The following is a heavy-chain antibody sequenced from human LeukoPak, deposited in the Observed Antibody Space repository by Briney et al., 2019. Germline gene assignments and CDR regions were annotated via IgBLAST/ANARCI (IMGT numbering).Heavy chain of an antibody. D-gene: IGHD1-1*01. Sequence: PGGSLRLSCAASGFTFSAFWLYWVRQAPGKGLVWISRINTDGSTTTYAASVKGRFTISRDNARNTVYLQMNSLRAQDTAVYYCVRSNFAGNTRGYWFDPWGQGALVTVSS. V-gene: IGHV3-74*01. CDR3: VRSNFAGNTRGYWFDP. CDR1: GFTFSAFW. CDR2: INTDGSTT. J-gene: IGHJ5*02.